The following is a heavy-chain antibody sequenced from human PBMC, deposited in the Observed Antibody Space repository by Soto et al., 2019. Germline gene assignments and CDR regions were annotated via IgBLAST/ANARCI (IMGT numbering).Heavy chain of an antibody. CDR3: ARGDSSGYYFYFDY. D-gene: IGHD3-22*01. V-gene: IGHV1-69*01. CDR1: GGTFSSYA. J-gene: IGHJ4*02. Sequence: QVQLLQSGAEVKKPGSSVKVSCKASGGTFSSYAISWVRQAPGQGPEWMGGIIPIFGTANYAQKFQGRVTITADESTSTAYMELSSLRSEDTAVYYCARGDSSGYYFYFDYWGQGTLVTVSS. CDR2: IIPIFGTA.